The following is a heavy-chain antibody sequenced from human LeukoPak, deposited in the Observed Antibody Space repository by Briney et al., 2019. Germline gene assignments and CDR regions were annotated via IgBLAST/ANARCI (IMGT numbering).Heavy chain of an antibody. D-gene: IGHD3-16*02. CDR3: ARSMGVWGTYRERAPDY. J-gene: IGHJ4*02. CDR1: GYSFTSYW. CDR2: IYPGDSDT. Sequence: GESLKISCKGSGYSFTSYWIGWVRQMPGKGLEWMGIIYPGDSDTRYSPSFQGHVTISAGKSINTAYLQWSSLKASDTAMYYCARSMGVWGTYRERAPDYWGQGTLVTVSS. V-gene: IGHV5-51*01.